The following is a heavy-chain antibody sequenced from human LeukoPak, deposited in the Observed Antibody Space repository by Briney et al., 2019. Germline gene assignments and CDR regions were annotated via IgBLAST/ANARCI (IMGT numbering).Heavy chain of an antibody. Sequence: GGSLRLSCVASGFTFSSYEMNWVRQAPGKGLEWLSYISSGGTTIYYADSVKGRFTISRDNAKNSLYLQMNSLRAEDTAVYYCAKRAYSDSDLRASDIWGQGTMVTISS. CDR2: ISSGGTTI. CDR1: GFTFSSYE. D-gene: IGHD5-12*01. V-gene: IGHV3-48*03. CDR3: AKRAYSDSDLRASDI. J-gene: IGHJ3*02.